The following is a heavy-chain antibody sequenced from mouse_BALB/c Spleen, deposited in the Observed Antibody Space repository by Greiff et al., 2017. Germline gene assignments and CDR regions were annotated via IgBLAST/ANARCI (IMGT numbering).Heavy chain of an antibody. CDR3: ARPYYFDY. V-gene: IGHV1-69*02. Sequence: QVQLQQPGAELVKPGASVKLSCKASGYTFTSYWMHWVKQRPGQGLEWIGEIDPSDSYTNYNQKFKGKATLTVDKSSSTAYMQLGSLTSEDSAVYYCARPYYFDYWGQGTTLTVSS. J-gene: IGHJ2*01. CDR1: GYTFTSYW. CDR2: IDPSDSYT.